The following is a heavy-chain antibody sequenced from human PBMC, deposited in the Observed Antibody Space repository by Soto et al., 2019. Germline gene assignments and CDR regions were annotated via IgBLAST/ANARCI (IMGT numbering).Heavy chain of an antibody. CDR1: RGAFSSYA. V-gene: IGHV1-69*13. Sequence: SVKFSCKASRGAFSSYAISWVRQAPGQGLEWMGGIIPILGTAHYAQKFQGRVTITADESTSTPYMELSSLRAEDTAVYYCARERGYSYGFDYWGQGTLVTVSS. D-gene: IGHD5-18*01. CDR3: ARERGYSYGFDY. J-gene: IGHJ4*02. CDR2: IIPILGTA.